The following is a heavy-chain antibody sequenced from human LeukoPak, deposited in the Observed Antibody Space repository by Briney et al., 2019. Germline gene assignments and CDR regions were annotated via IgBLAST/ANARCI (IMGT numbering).Heavy chain of an antibody. J-gene: IGHJ4*02. V-gene: IGHV3-66*01. CDR3: AREGGGSYTQVGYFDY. CDR1: GFTVSSNY. CDR2: IYSGGST. Sequence: PGGSLRLSCAASGFTVSSNYMSWVRQAPGKGLEWVSVIYSGGSTYYADSVKGRFTISRDKSKNTLYLQMNSLRAEDTAVYYCAREGGGSYTQVGYFDYWGQGTLVTVSS. D-gene: IGHD1-26*01.